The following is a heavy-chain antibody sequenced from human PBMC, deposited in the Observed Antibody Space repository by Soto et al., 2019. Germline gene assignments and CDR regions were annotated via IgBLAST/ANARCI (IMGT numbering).Heavy chain of an antibody. CDR1: GYSISSGYY. CDR2: IYHSGST. Sequence: LSLTCAVSGYSISSGYYWGWIRQPPGKGLEWIGSIYHSGSTYYNPSLKSRVTISVDTSKNQFSLKLSSVTAADTAVYYCASPGVGATRFDYWGQGTLVTVSS. CDR3: ASPGVGATRFDY. V-gene: IGHV4-38-2*01. J-gene: IGHJ4*02. D-gene: IGHD1-26*01.